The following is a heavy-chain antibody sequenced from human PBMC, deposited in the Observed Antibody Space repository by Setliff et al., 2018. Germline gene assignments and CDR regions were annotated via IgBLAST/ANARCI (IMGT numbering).Heavy chain of an antibody. CDR3: ILPCTSGWHNWLDP. J-gene: IGHJ5*02. CDR2: ISSKADKYAT. Sequence: ETLSLTCAVYGGSFSGADIHWVRQATGKGLEWVGHISSKADKYATDYGASANGRFIISRDDSEKTAYLQMSSLKVDDTAMYYCILPCTSGWHNWLDPWGQGTLVTVSS. V-gene: IGHV3-73*01. D-gene: IGHD6-19*01. CDR1: GGSFSGAD.